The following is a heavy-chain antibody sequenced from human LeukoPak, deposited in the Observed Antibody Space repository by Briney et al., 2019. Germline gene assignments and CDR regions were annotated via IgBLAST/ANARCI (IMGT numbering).Heavy chain of an antibody. D-gene: IGHD2-8*01. CDR1: GGSISSYY. Sequence: PSETLSLTCTVSGGSISSYYWSWIRQPPGKGLEWIGYSYYSGSTNYNPSLKSRVTISVDTSKNQFSLKLSSVTAADTAVYYCAREVFRYYYMDVWGKGTTVTVSS. V-gene: IGHV4-59*01. J-gene: IGHJ6*03. CDR3: AREVFRYYYMDV. CDR2: SYYSGST.